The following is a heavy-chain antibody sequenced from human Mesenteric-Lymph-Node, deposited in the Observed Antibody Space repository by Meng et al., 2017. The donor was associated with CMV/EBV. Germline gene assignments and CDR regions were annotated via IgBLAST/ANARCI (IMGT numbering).Heavy chain of an antibody. CDR1: VYTFTSYD. V-gene: IGHV1-8*01. Sequence: ASVQVSCKASVYTFTSYDINWVRQATGQGLEWMGWMNPNSGNTGYAQKFQGRVTMTRNTPISTAYMELSSLRSGDTAVYYCVVWASRAEGGDYWGQGTLVTVSS. CDR3: VVWASRAEGGDY. J-gene: IGHJ4*02. CDR2: MNPNSGNT. D-gene: IGHD3-16*01.